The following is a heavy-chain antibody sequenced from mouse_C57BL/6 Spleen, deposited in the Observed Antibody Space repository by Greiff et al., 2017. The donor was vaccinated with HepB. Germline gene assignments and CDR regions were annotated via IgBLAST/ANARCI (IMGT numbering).Heavy chain of an antibody. Sequence: EVMLVESVAELVRPGASVKLSCTASGFNIKNTYMHWVKQRPEQGLEWIGRIDPANGNTKYAPKFQGKATITADTSSNTAYLQLSSLTSEDTAIYYCAREITTVVASYWYFDVWGTGTTVTVSS. D-gene: IGHD1-1*01. CDR2: IDPANGNT. CDR1: GFNIKNTY. CDR3: AREITTVVASYWYFDV. V-gene: IGHV14-3*01. J-gene: IGHJ1*03.